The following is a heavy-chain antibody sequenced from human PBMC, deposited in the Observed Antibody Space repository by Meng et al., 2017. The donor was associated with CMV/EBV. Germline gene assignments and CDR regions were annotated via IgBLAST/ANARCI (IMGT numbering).Heavy chain of an antibody. Sequence: SQTLSLACTVSTGSVSSGSYDWSWLRQPPGNGLEWIGYIYYSESTNYNPYIKSRVTISVATSKNQFSLKLSSVTAADTAVYYCARDSGPYYDFWSCYLLHDAFDIWGQGTMVTVSS. J-gene: IGHJ3*02. CDR1: TGSVSSGSYD. CDR2: IYYSEST. V-gene: IGHV4-61*01. D-gene: IGHD3-3*01. CDR3: ARDSGPYYDFWSCYLLHDAFDI.